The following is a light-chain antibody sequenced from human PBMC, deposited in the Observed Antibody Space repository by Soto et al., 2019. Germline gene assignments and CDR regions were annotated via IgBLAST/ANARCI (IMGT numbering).Light chain of an antibody. J-gene: IGLJ2*01. CDR2: SDD. V-gene: IGLV1-44*01. CDR3: AAWDDNLNGPV. Sequence: QSALTQPPSASGTPGQRVTISCSGSSYNIGGNSVNWYQHLPGTAPKILMYSDDERPSGVPDRFSGSKSGTSASLAISGLQSEDEADYYCAAWDDNLNGPVFGGGTQLTVL. CDR1: SYNIGGNS.